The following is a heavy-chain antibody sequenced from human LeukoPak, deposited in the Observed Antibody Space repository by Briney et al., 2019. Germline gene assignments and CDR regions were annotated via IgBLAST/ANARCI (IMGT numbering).Heavy chain of an antibody. J-gene: IGHJ4*02. CDR1: GFTFSSYS. Sequence: GGSLRLSCAASGFTFSSYSMNWVRQAPGKGLEWVSYISSSSSTIYYADSVKGRFTISRDNAKNSLYLQMNSLRAEDTAVYYCARQLGIDYWGQGTLVTVSS. V-gene: IGHV3-48*01. D-gene: IGHD3-16*01. CDR2: ISSSSSTI. CDR3: ARQLGIDY.